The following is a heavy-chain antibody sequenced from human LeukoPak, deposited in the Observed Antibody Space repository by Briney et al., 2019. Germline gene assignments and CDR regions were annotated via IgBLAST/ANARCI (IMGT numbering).Heavy chain of an antibody. CDR1: GGSISSYY. V-gene: IGHV4-59*08. CDR3: ARHGAWDPFDY. J-gene: IGHJ4*02. Sequence: SETLSLTCTVSGGSISSYYWSWIRQPPGKGLEWIGYIYYSGSTNYNPSLKSRVTISVDTSKNQFSLKLSSVTAADTAVYYCARHGAWDPFDYWGQGTLVTVSS. D-gene: IGHD1-26*01. CDR2: IYYSGST.